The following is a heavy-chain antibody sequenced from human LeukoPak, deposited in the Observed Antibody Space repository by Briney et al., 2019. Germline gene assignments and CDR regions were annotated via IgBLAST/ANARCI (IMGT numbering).Heavy chain of an antibody. CDR3: ARDSYGGVFDY. CDR2: VDYTGIT. CDR1: GGSISSSGYY. V-gene: IGHV4-39*02. D-gene: IGHD5-18*01. J-gene: IGHJ4*02. Sequence: SETLSLTCTVSGGSISSSGYYWGWIRQPPGKGLEWIGSVDYTGITSHSPSLKSRVTISVDTSKNQFSLKVSSVSAADTGVYYCARDSYGGVFDYWGQGTLVTVSS.